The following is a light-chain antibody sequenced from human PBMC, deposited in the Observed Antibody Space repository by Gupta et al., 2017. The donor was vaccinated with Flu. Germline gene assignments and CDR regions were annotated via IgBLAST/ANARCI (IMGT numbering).Light chain of an antibody. V-gene: IGKV1-5*03. CDR1: QSINVW. CDR3: QQYKSNPWT. Sequence: DIQMTQSPSTLSASVEDRVTITCRASQSINVWLAWFQKKPGEAPKSLIYKASNLESGVPSRFSGSGSGTEFSLTISSLQPDDFATYYCQQYKSNPWTFGQGTKVEIK. CDR2: KAS. J-gene: IGKJ1*01.